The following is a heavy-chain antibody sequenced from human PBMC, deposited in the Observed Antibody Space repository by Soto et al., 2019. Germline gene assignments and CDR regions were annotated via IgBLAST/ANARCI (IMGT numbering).Heavy chain of an antibody. CDR2: ITPILGIA. CDR1: GGTFSIYT. V-gene: IGHV1-69*02. Sequence: GASVKVSCKASGGTFSIYTISWVRQSPGQGLEWMGRITPILGIANYAQKFQGRVTITADKSTSTAYMELSSLRSEDTAVYYCARGITMIVVVKAPRDAFDIWGQGTMVTVSS. D-gene: IGHD3-22*01. J-gene: IGHJ3*02. CDR3: ARGITMIVVVKAPRDAFDI.